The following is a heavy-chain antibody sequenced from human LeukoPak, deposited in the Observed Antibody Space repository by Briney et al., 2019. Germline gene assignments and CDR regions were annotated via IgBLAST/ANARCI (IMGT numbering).Heavy chain of an antibody. Sequence: GGSLRLSCAASGFTFSSYEMHWVRQAPGKGLEWVSYISSSDSTIYYADSVKGRFTISRDNSKNTLYLQMNSLRAEDTAVYYCGRGHWGLDYWGQGALVTVSS. D-gene: IGHD7-27*01. CDR1: GFTFSSYE. J-gene: IGHJ4*02. CDR2: ISSSDSTI. V-gene: IGHV3-48*03. CDR3: GRGHWGLDY.